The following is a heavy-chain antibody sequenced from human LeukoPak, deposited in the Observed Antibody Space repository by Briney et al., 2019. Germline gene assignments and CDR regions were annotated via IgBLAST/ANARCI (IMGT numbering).Heavy chain of an antibody. V-gene: IGHV3-11*01. CDR2: IDSSGDVI. Sequence: PGGSLRLSCAASGLTFSDYYMTWIRQAPGKGLEWLSYIDSSGDVIYYADSVKGRFTISRDNAKNSVFLQMNSLRAEDTAVYYCAKGTHSSSWHWYDPWGQGTLVTVSS. D-gene: IGHD3-22*01. CDR1: GLTFSDYY. J-gene: IGHJ5*02. CDR3: AKGTHSSSWHWYDP.